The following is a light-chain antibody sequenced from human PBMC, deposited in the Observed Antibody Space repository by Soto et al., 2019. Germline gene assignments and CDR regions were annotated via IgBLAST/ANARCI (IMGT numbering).Light chain of an antibody. CDR2: KAS. V-gene: IGKV1-5*03. J-gene: IGKJ5*01. CDR1: QSVTTW. Sequence: DLQMTQSPSTRSASVGDRVNITGRASQSVTTWLAWYQQKPGKAPKLLIYKASNLESGLPSRFTGSGSGTEFTLTISRLQSDDFATYYCQQYSTYPITFGQGTRLEIK. CDR3: QQYSTYPIT.